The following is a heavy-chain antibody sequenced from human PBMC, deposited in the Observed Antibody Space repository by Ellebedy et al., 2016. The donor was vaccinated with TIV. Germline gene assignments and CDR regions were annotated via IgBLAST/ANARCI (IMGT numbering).Heavy chain of an antibody. CDR3: ASFDYDVEGYYGLDV. D-gene: IGHD3-16*01. V-gene: IGHV4-59*01. Sequence: SETLSLTXTVSGASISTYSWTWIRQPPGKGLEWMGYFFRGGDTNYNPSLESRVFMSIDTSRNQFSLSLSSVTAADTGLYLCASFDYDVEGYYGLDVWGQGTTVTVS. CDR2: FFRGGDT. CDR1: GASISTYS. J-gene: IGHJ6*02.